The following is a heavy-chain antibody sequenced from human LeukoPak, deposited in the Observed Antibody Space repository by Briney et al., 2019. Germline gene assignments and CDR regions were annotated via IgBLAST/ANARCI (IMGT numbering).Heavy chain of an antibody. CDR3: TRTGATHPFDI. Sequence: GGSLRLSCAASGFTFSGSAMHWVRQASGKGLEWVGRIGSKANSYATAYAASVKGRFTISRDDSKNTAYLQMNSLKTEDTAVYYCTRTGATHPFDIWGQGTMVTVSS. D-gene: IGHD1-26*01. V-gene: IGHV3-73*01. CDR1: GFTFSGSA. CDR2: IGSKANSYAT. J-gene: IGHJ3*02.